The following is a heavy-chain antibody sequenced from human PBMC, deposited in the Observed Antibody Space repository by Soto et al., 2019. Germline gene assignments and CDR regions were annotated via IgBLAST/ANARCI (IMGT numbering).Heavy chain of an antibody. J-gene: IGHJ4*02. CDR2: VYSSGTT. CDR1: GGSINSYW. CDR3: ARDIGSYAYGEGY. D-gene: IGHD3-10*01. Sequence: PSETLSLTCIVSGGSINSYWWSWIRQPAGKGLEWIGRVYSSGTTDYNPSLNSRATMSVETSKNQFSLKLSSVTAADTAVYYCARDIGSYAYGEGYWGQGIKVNVSS. V-gene: IGHV4-4*07.